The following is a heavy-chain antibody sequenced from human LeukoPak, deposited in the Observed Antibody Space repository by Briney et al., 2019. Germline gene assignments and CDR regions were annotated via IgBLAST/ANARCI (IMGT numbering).Heavy chain of an antibody. CDR3: ARGGWQWLVNDAFDI. CDR1: GGSISSYY. V-gene: IGHV4-59*01. Sequence: PSETLSLTCTVSGGSISSYYWSWIRQPPGKGLEWIGYIYYSGSTNYNPSLKSRVTISVDTSKNQFSLKLSSVTAADTAVYYCARGGWQWLVNDAFDIWGQGTMVTVSS. D-gene: IGHD6-19*01. CDR2: IYYSGST. J-gene: IGHJ3*02.